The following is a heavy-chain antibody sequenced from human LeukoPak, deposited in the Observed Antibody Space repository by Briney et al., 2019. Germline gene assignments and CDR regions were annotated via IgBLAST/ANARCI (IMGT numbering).Heavy chain of an antibody. CDR3: ARASKEVAATQYFQH. CDR2: ISAYNANT. D-gene: IGHD6-19*01. J-gene: IGHJ1*01. CDR1: GYTFTNYG. V-gene: IGHV1-18*01. Sequence: GASVKVSCKASGYTFTNYGFSWVRQAPGQGLERMGWISAYNANTNYAQKLQGRVTMTTDTSTSTAYMELRSLTSDDTAVYYCARASKEVAATQYFQHWGQGTLVTVSS.